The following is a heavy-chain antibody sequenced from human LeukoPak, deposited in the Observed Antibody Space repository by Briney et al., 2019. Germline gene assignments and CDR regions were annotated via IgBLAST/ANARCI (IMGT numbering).Heavy chain of an antibody. V-gene: IGHV3-13*01. D-gene: IGHD6-19*01. CDR3: ARGGIQVSGIDEFDY. J-gene: IGHJ4*02. CDR2: IGIRGDT. CDR1: GFTFIDYD. Sequence: SGGPLRLSCAASGFTFIDYDMHWVRQVIGKGLEWVSAIGIRGDTHYSGSVKGRFTISRENAESSLYLQMNSLRAEDTAVYYCARGGIQVSGIDEFDYWGQGTLVTVSS.